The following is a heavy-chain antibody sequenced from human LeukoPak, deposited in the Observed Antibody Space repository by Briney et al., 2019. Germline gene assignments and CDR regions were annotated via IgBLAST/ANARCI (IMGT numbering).Heavy chain of an antibody. V-gene: IGHV3-9*01. D-gene: IGHD1-26*01. CDR3: AKDTRWELGRSYYFDY. CDR2: ISWNSGSI. Sequence: GGSLRLSCAASGFTFDDYAMHWVRQAPGKGLEWVSGISWNSGSIGYADSVKGRFIISRDNAKNSLYLQMNSLRAEDTALYYCAKDTRWELGRSYYFDYWGQGTLVTVSS. CDR1: GFTFDDYA. J-gene: IGHJ4*02.